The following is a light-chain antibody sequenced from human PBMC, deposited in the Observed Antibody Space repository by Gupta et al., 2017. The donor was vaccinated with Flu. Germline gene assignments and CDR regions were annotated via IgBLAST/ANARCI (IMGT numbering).Light chain of an antibody. CDR1: QRVSSN. V-gene: IGKV3-15*01. J-gene: IGKJ2*01. CDR3: QQYNSWPPYT. Sequence: DIVMTPSPATLSVSPGERATLSCRTSQRVSSNLAWYQQKPGQAPRLLIYGASTRATGIPARFSGSGSGTEFILTISSLQSEDFAVYYCQQYNSWPPYTFGQGTKLEMK. CDR2: GAS.